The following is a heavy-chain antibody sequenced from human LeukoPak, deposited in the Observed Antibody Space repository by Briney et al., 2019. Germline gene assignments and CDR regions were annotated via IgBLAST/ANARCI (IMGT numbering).Heavy chain of an antibody. CDR1: GFTFSSYA. CDR2: ISGSGGST. J-gene: IGHJ4*02. V-gene: IGHV3-23*01. D-gene: IGHD2-15*01. CDR3: AKDIVVVVAATPY. Sequence: GGSLRLSXAASGFTFSSYAMSWVRQTPGKGLEWLSAISGSGGSTYYADSVKGRFTISRDNSKNTLYLQMNSLRAEDTAVYYCAKDIVVVVAATPYWGQGTLVTVSS.